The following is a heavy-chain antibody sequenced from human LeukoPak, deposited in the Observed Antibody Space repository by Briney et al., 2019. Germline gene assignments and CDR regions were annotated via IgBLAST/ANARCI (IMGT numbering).Heavy chain of an antibody. CDR3: AKEVDGYSYGYDY. CDR1: GFTFSTLG. D-gene: IGHD5-18*01. J-gene: IGHJ4*02. V-gene: IGHV3-30*18. Sequence: PGGSLRLSCAASGFTFSTLGIHWVRQAPGKGLGWVAVISYDGSNKYYADSVKGRFTISRDNSKNTLYLQMSRLRGEDTAVYYCAKEVDGYSYGYDYWGQGTLVTVSS. CDR2: ISYDGSNK.